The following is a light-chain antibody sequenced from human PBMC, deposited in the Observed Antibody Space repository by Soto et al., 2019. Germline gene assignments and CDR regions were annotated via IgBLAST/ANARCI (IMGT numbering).Light chain of an antibody. CDR1: HTINNY. CDR3: QQSYYIPRS. CDR2: AAS. Sequence: IQMTQSPSSLSASVGDRVTISCRASHTINNYLNWYQQKPGTAPKPLIYAASSLQPEVPSRFNGSRSATDFTLTISSLQPEDSATYYCQQSYYIPRSFGQGTKLQI. V-gene: IGKV1-39*01. J-gene: IGKJ2*03.